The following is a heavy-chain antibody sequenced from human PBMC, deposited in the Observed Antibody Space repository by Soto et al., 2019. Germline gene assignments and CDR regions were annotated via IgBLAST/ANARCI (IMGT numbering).Heavy chain of an antibody. CDR2: TYYRSKWYN. V-gene: IGHV6-1*01. CDR1: GDSVSSNSAA. D-gene: IGHD5-18*01. CDR3: ARDGYSYGYGDYYYCYCGMEV. Sequence: SQTLSLTCAISGDSVSSNSAAWNWIRQSPSRGLEWLGRTYYRSKWYNDYAVSVKSRITINPDTSKNQFSLQLNSVTPEDTAVYYCARDGYSYGYGDYYYCYCGMEVWGKGXTIIV. J-gene: IGHJ6*04.